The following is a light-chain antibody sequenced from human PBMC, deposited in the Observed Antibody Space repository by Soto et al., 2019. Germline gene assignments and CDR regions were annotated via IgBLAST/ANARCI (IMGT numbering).Light chain of an antibody. Sequence: QSVLTQPPSVSGAPGQRVTIYCTGSSSNIGAGYDVHWYQQLPGTAPKLLIYDSNNRPSGVPDRFSGSKSGTAASLAITGLQAEDEADYYCQSYDSSLSGSTVFGTGTKLTV. J-gene: IGLJ1*01. CDR2: DSN. V-gene: IGLV1-40*01. CDR1: SSNIGAGYD. CDR3: QSYDSSLSGSTV.